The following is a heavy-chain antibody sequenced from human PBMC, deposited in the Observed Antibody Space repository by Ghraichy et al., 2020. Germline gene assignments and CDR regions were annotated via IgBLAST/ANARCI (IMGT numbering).Heavy chain of an antibody. J-gene: IGHJ3*02. D-gene: IGHD5-12*01. V-gene: IGHV3-30-3*01. CDR3: ASLYSGYEPDAFDI. CDR1: GFTFSSYA. CDR2: ISYDGSNK. Sequence: GGSLRLSCAASGFTFSSYAMHWVRQAPGKGLEWVAVISYDGSNKYYADSVKGRFTISRDNSKNTLYLQMNSLRAEDTAVYYCASLYSGYEPDAFDIWGQGTMVTVSS.